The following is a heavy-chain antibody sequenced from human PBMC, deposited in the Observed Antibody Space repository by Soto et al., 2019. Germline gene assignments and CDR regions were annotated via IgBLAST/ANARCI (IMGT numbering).Heavy chain of an antibody. Sequence: SETLSLTCAVSGGSISSGGYSWSWIRQPPGKGLEWIGYIYHSGSTYYNPSLKSRVTISVDRSKNQFSLKLSSVTAADTAVYYCARGGARNSTSWYSGFDYWGQRTLVTVSS. CDR1: GGSISSGGYS. V-gene: IGHV4-30-2*01. CDR3: ARGGARNSTSWYSGFDY. D-gene: IGHD6-13*01. J-gene: IGHJ4*02. CDR2: IYHSGST.